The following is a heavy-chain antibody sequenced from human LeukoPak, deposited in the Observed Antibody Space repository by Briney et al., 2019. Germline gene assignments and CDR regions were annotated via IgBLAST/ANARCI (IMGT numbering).Heavy chain of an antibody. CDR1: GFTFSSYA. CDR3: AKDGGHTEWLRRLNTNWFDP. Sequence: PGGSLRLSCAASGFTFSSYAMSWVRQAPGKGLEWVSAISGSGGSTYYADSVKGRFTISRDNSKNTLYLQMNSLRAEDTAVYYCAKDGGHTEWLRRLNTNWFDPWGQGTLVTVSS. D-gene: IGHD5-12*01. V-gene: IGHV3-23*01. J-gene: IGHJ5*02. CDR2: ISGSGGST.